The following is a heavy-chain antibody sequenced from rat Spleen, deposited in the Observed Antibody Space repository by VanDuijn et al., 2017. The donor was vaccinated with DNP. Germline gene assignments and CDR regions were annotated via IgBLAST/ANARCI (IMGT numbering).Heavy chain of an antibody. CDR1: GFSLTSNG. Sequence: QVQLEESGPGLMQPSETLSLTCTVSGFSLTSNGVGWVRQPLGKGLVWMGTIWAGGSTNYNSAVQSRLSISRDPSKSQVFLKMNSLQPEDTGTYYCARDRQILDYFDYWGQGVMVTVSS. D-gene: IGHD4-2*01. CDR2: IWAGGST. V-gene: IGHV2-72*01. CDR3: ARDRQILDYFDY. J-gene: IGHJ2*01.